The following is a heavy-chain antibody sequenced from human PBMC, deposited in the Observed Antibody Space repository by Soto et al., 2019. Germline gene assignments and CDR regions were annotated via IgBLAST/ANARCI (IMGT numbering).Heavy chain of an antibody. V-gene: IGHV1-18*04. CDR3: ARDREYGGNSGGAAFDI. D-gene: IGHD2-21*02. CDR1: VYTFTSYG. J-gene: IGHJ3*02. CDR2: ISAYNGNT. Sequence: GXSVKVSCKASVYTFTSYGISWVRQAPGQGIEWMGWISAYNGNTNYAQKLQGRVTMTTDTSTSTAYMELRSLRSDDTAVYYCARDREYGGNSGGAAFDIWGQGTMVTVSS.